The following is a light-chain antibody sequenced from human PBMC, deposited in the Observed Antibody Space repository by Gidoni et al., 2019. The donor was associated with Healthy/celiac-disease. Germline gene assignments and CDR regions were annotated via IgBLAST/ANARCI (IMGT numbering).Light chain of an antibody. J-gene: IGKJ4*01. Sequence: DILLTQSPGTLSLSPGERATLSCRASQSVSSSYLAWYQQKPGQAPRLLIYGASSRATGIPDRFSGSGSGTDFTLTISRLEPEDFAVYYCQQYGSLLTFGGGTKVEIK. CDR3: QQYGSLLT. V-gene: IGKV3-20*01. CDR1: QSVSSSY. CDR2: GAS.